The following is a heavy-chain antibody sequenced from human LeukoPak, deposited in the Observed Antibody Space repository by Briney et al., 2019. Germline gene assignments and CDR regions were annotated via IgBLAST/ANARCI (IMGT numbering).Heavy chain of an antibody. V-gene: IGHV3-23*01. J-gene: IGHJ4*02. CDR1: GFTFSTYA. CDR3: AREPTAAGYVDY. D-gene: IGHD3-16*01. CDR2: IGGSGTRT. Sequence: GGSLRPSCAASGFTFSTYAMSWVRQGPGKGLEWVSAIGGSGTRTYYADSVKGRFTVSRDNSKNTLYLQMNSLRAEDTAIYYCAREPTAAGYVDYWGQGTLATVSS.